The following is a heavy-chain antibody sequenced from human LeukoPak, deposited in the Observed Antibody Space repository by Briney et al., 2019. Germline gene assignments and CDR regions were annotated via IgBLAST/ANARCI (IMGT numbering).Heavy chain of an antibody. CDR2: ISSSGSTI. CDR1: GFTFDDYG. CDR3: AAFDRKAAAASH. J-gene: IGHJ4*02. Sequence: GWSLRLSCAASGFTFDDYGMSWVRQAPGKGLEGVSYISSSGSTIYYADSVKGRFTISRDNAKNSLYLQMDSLRAEDTAVYYCAAFDRKAAAASHWGQGTLVTVSS. D-gene: IGHD6-13*01. V-gene: IGHV3-48*01.